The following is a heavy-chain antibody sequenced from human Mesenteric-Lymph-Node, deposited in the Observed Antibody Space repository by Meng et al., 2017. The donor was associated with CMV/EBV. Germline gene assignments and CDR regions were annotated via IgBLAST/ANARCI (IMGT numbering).Heavy chain of an antibody. J-gene: IGHJ4*02. D-gene: IGHD2-8*01. Sequence: SETLSLTCTVSGGSISSGGYYWSWIRQHPGKGLEWIGYIYYSGSTYYNPSLKSRVTISVDTSKNQFSLKLSSVTAADTAVYYCARDLTDGVFAIGFSGYWGQGTLVTVSS. CDR1: GGSISSGGYY. CDR3: ARDLTDGVFAIGFSGY. CDR2: IYYSGST. V-gene: IGHV4-31*03.